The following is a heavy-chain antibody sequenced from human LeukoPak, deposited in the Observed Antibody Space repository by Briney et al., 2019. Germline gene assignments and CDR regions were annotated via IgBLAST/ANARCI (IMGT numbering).Heavy chain of an antibody. V-gene: IGHV3-30-3*01. CDR2: ISYGGSNK. Sequence: GGSLSLSCAAPGFTFSSYDMQWVRQARGKGLEWAAVISYGGSNKFYGDAVKGRFTISRDNTKNTLYLQMNSLRAEDTAVYYCARDDYDFWSGYYPYYYYGMDVWGQGTTVTVSS. D-gene: IGHD3-3*01. CDR3: ARDDYDFWSGYYPYYYYGMDV. J-gene: IGHJ6*02. CDR1: GFTFSSYD.